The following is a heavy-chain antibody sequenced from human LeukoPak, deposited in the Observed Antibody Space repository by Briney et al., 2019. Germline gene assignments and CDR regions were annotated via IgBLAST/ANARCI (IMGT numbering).Heavy chain of an antibody. D-gene: IGHD3-3*01. Sequence: PGGSLRFTCTASEFTFSVYTMNWVRQAPGKGLEWVSSISPSSSSIYYADSVRGRFTVSRDNAKKSLSLQMNSLRVEDTAIYYCARETHNDFWSGLNWFDPWAREPWSPFPQ. CDR1: EFTFSVYT. CDR2: ISPSSSSI. CDR3: ARETHNDFWSGLNWFDP. J-gene: IGHJ5*02. V-gene: IGHV3-21*01.